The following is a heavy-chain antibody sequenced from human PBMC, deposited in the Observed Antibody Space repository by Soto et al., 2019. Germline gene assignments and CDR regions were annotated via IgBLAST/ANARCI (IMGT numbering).Heavy chain of an antibody. CDR1: GFTSDDYA. CDR3: SKDVDDFWSGYYPRPHFDY. Sequence: GGSLRLSCAASGFTSDDYAMHWVRQAPGKGLEWVSGITWNSGSIAYADSVRGRFTISRDNAKNSLCLQMNSLRAEDTAFYYCSKDVDDFWSGYYPRPHFDYWGQGTLVTVSS. CDR2: ITWNSGSI. J-gene: IGHJ4*02. D-gene: IGHD3-3*01. V-gene: IGHV3-9*02.